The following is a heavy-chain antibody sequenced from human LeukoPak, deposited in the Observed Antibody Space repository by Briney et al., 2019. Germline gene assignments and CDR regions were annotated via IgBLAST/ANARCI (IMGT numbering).Heavy chain of an antibody. CDR1: GFTFSSYS. CDR3: ASHIVATIEGDFDY. J-gene: IGHJ4*02. D-gene: IGHD5-12*01. V-gene: IGHV3-23*01. Sequence: GGSLRLSCAASGFTFSSYSMSWVRQAPGKGLEWVSAISGSGGSTYYADSVKGRFTISRDNSKNTLYLQMNSLRAEDTAVYYCASHIVATIEGDFDYWGQGTLVTVSS. CDR2: ISGSGGST.